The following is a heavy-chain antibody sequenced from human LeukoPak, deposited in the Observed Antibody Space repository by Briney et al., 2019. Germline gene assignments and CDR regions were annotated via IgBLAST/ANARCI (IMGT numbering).Heavy chain of an antibody. Sequence: GGSLRLSCADSGFTFRRYWMHWVRQTPGKGPVWVSCISGDGSVTRYADSVKGRFTISRDNTRNTLYLQMHSLRVEDMAVYYCATAGGETSRMGFDPWGQGSLVTVSS. J-gene: IGHJ5*02. CDR2: ISGDGSVT. D-gene: IGHD4-17*01. CDR1: GFTFRRYW. CDR3: ATAGGETSRMGFDP. V-gene: IGHV3-74*01.